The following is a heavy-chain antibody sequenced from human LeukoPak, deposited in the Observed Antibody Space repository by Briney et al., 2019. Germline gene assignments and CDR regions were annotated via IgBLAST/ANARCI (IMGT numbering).Heavy chain of an antibody. V-gene: IGHV4-34*01. J-gene: IGHJ6*03. D-gene: IGHD2/OR15-2a*01. CDR1: GGSFSGYY. CDR3: ARNRRDAYYYYYMDV. CDR2: INHSGST. Sequence: SETLSLTCAVYGGSFSGYYWSWIRQPPGKGLEWIGEINHSGSTNYNPSLKSRVTISVDTSKNQFSLKLSSVTAADTAVYYCARNRRDAYYYYYMDVWGKGTTVTVSS.